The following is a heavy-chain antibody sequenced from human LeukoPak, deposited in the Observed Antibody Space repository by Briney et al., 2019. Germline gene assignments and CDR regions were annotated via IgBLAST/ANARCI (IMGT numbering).Heavy chain of an antibody. CDR3: ARGTANYCSGGSCYLAY. CDR2: IGGSGGST. D-gene: IGHD2-15*01. V-gene: IGHV3-23*01. J-gene: IGHJ4*02. Sequence: GGSLRLSCAASGFTFSNYAMSWVRQAPGKGLEWVSGIGGSGGSTYYADSVKGRFTNSRENSKNTLYLQMNSLRAEDTAVYYCARGTANYCSGGSCYLAYWGQGTLVTVSS. CDR1: GFTFSNYA.